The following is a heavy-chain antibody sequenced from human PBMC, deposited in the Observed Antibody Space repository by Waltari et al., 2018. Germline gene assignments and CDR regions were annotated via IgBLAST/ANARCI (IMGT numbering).Heavy chain of an antibody. J-gene: IGHJ6*02. Sequence: EVQLVESGGGLIQPGGSLRLSCAASGFTVSSNYMRLVRHAPGKGLEGVSVIYGGGSKYAAYSVKVRFTISRDNSKNTLYLQMNSLRAEDTAVYYCARQSYSSGWYASYYYGMDVWGQGTTVTVSS. V-gene: IGHV3-53*01. CDR3: ARQSYSSGWYASYYYGMDV. CDR2: IYGGGSK. D-gene: IGHD6-19*01. CDR1: GFTVSSNY.